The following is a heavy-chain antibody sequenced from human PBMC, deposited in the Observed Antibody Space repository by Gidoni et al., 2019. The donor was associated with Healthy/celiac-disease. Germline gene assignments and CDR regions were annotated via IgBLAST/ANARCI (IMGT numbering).Heavy chain of an antibody. D-gene: IGHD2-8*01. V-gene: IGHV3-23*01. CDR3: AQNGARVYFDY. Sequence: EVQLLASGGGLVQPGASLSLSFAASGFTFSSYAMRWVRQAPGKGLEWVSASSGSGGSTYYADSVKGRFTISRDNSKKTLYLQMNSLRAEDTAVYYGAQNGARVYFDYWGQGTLVTVSS. J-gene: IGHJ4*02. CDR2: SSGSGGST. CDR1: GFTFSSYA.